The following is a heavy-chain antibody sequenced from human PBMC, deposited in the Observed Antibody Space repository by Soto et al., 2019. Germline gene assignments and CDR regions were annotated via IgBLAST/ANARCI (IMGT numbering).Heavy chain of an antibody. D-gene: IGHD6-13*01. V-gene: IGHV4-39*01. Sequence: QLQLQESGPGLVKPSETLSLTCTVSGDSISSSSYYWGWIRQPPGKGLEWIGSIYYSGSTYYNPSLKSRVTISVDTSKNQFSLKLSSVTAADTAVYYSARPQQLVHWFDPWGQGTLVTVSS. CDR3: ARPQQLVHWFDP. CDR2: IYYSGST. CDR1: GDSISSSSYY. J-gene: IGHJ5*02.